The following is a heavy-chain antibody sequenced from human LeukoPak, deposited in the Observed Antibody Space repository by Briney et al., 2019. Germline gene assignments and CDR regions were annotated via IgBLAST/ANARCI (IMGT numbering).Heavy chain of an antibody. CDR2: INRDGRST. CDR3: ARDPTLQTYYDYVWGSYSGFDY. CDR1: GFTFSSYW. J-gene: IGHJ4*02. V-gene: IGHV3-74*01. Sequence: GGSLRLSCAASGFTFSSYWMHWVRQAPGKGLVWVSRINRDGRSTSYAESVKGRFTISRDNAKNTLYLQMNSLRAEDTAVYYCARDPTLQTYYDYVWGSYSGFDYWGQGTLVTVSS. D-gene: IGHD3-16*01.